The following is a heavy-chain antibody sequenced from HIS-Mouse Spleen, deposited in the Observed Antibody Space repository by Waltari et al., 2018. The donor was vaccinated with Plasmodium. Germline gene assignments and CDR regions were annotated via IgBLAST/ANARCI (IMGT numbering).Heavy chain of an antibody. Sequence: QVQLQESGPGLVKPSQTLSLTCTVSGGSISSGGYYWSWIRQTPGTGLEWIGYIYYRGSTYYNPSLKSRVTISVDTSKNQFSLKLSSVTAADTAVYYCARAPKRRNYYDSSGYRPAEYFQHWGQGTLVTVSS. D-gene: IGHD3-22*01. CDR1: GGSISSGGYY. CDR3: ARAPKRRNYYDSSGYRPAEYFQH. V-gene: IGHV4-31*03. CDR2: IYYRGST. J-gene: IGHJ1*01.